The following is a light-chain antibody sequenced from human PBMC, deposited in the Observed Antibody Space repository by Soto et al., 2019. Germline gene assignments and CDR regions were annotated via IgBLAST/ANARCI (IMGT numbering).Light chain of an antibody. CDR1: GRDVGGNNY. CDR3: CTYAGSNNCPYV. Sequence: SVLTKLPSASGSPVQTITITCNRTGRDVGGNNYVSLYPQHTGKAPILMIYKGSMRPSGVPDRMSRSKTSNTASLTVSGLQAEDEADYYCCTYAGSNNCPYVFGAGTKVTVL. V-gene: IGLV2-8*01. J-gene: IGLJ1*01. CDR2: KGS.